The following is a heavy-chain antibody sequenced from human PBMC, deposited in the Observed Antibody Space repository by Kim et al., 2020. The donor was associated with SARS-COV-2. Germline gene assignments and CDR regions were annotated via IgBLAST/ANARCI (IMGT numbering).Heavy chain of an antibody. Sequence: LRETLSLTCGVSGGSFTSRKWWTWVRQSPGAGLEWIGEISHSGTTYYSPSLNNRGRIFLDMSKSQVSLELTSVTAADTAMYYCVMGEYF. CDR2: ISHSGTT. CDR3: VMGEYF. V-gene: IGHV4-4*02. CDR1: GGSFTSRKW. J-gene: IGHJ1*01.